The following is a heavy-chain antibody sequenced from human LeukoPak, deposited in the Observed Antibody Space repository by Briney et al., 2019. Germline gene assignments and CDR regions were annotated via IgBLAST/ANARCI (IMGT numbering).Heavy chain of an antibody. CDR3: AKDVRSSWGVRGVIAWFDP. V-gene: IGHV3-23*01. CDR1: GFTFSSYA. Sequence: PGGSLRLSCAASGFTFSSYAMSWVRQAPGKGLEWVSAISGSGGSTYYADSVKGRFTISRDNSKNTLYLQMNSLRAEDTAVYYCAKDVRSSWGVRGVIAWFDPWGQGTLVTVSS. D-gene: IGHD3-10*01. CDR2: ISGSGGST. J-gene: IGHJ5*02.